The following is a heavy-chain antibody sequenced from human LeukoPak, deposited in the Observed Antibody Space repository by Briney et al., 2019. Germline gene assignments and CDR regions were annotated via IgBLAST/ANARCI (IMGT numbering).Heavy chain of an antibody. J-gene: IGHJ4*02. D-gene: IGHD3-3*01. CDR2: IYYSGST. V-gene: IGHV4-59*01. CDR3: VRLFRIFGVETYDY. Sequence: PSETLSLTCAVYGGSFSGYYWSWIRQPPGKGLEWIGYIYYSGSTNYNPSLKSRVTISVDTSKNQFSLKLSSVTAADTAVYYCVRLFRIFGVETYDYWGQGTLVTVSS. CDR1: GGSFSGYY.